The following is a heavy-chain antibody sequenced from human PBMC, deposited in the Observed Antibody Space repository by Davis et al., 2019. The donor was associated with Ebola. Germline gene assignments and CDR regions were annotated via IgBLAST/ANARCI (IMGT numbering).Heavy chain of an antibody. J-gene: IGHJ4*02. D-gene: IGHD5-18*01. V-gene: IGHV4-61*01. Sequence: MPSETLSLTCTVSGGSVSSGSYYWSWIRQPPGKGLEWIGHIYYSGSTNYNPSLKSRVTISVDTSKNQFSLKLSSVTAADTAVYYCARQRYSYGFGYWGQGTLVTVSS. CDR3: ARQRYSYGFGY. CDR1: GGSVSSGSYY. CDR2: IYYSGST.